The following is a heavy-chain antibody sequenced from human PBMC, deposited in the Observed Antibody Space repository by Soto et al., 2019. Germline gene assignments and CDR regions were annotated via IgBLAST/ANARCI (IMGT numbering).Heavy chain of an antibody. D-gene: IGHD6-13*01. V-gene: IGHV3-23*01. Sequence: EVQLLESGGGLVQPGGSLRLSCAASGFTFSSYAMSWVRQAPGKGLEWVSAISGSGGSTYYADSVKGRFTISRDNSKNTLYLQMNSLRAEDTAVYYCAKRKGYSSRQPHWYFDLWGRGTLVTVSS. CDR2: ISGSGGST. CDR1: GFTFSSYA. J-gene: IGHJ2*01. CDR3: AKRKGYSSRQPHWYFDL.